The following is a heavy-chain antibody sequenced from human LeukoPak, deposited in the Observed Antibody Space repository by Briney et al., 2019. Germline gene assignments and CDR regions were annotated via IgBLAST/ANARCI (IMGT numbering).Heavy chain of an antibody. Sequence: GASVKVSCKASGYTFTSSDINWVRQAAGQGLEWMGWINPNSGRTGYAQKFQGRVTMTANTSINTAYMELSSLRFDDAAVYYCARGRSGLAAAGTYDYLGQGTLITVSS. D-gene: IGHD6-13*01. J-gene: IGHJ4*02. CDR1: GYTFTSSD. CDR2: INPNSGRT. CDR3: ARGRSGLAAAGTYDY. V-gene: IGHV1-8*01.